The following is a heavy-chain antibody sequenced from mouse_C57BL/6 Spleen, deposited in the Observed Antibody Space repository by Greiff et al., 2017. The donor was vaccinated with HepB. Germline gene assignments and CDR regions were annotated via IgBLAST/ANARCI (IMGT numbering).Heavy chain of an antibody. CDR2: ISSGSSTI. CDR3: ARGYGTTVVDPHWYFDV. D-gene: IGHD1-1*01. Sequence: DVMLVESGGGLVKPGGSLKLSCAASGFTFSDYGMHWVRQAPEKGLEWVAYISSGSSTIYYADTVKGRFTISRDNAKNTLFLQMTSLRSEDTDMYYCARGYGTTVVDPHWYFDVWGTGTTVTVSS. V-gene: IGHV5-17*01. CDR1: GFTFSDYG. J-gene: IGHJ1*03.